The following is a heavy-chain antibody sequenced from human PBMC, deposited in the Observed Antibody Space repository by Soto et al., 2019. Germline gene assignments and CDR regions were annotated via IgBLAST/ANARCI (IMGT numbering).Heavy chain of an antibody. D-gene: IGHD6-19*01. Sequence: GGSLRLSCAASGFTFSTYAMNWVRQAPGKGLEWVSGISSSGGTIYYADSVNGRFSISRDNSKNTVSLQMNSLRVEDSAIYYCAKDSGFLEVADSDDSWGHGILVTVSS. CDR3: AKDSGFLEVADSDDS. CDR1: GFTFSTYA. J-gene: IGHJ5*01. V-gene: IGHV3-23*01. CDR2: ISSSGGTI.